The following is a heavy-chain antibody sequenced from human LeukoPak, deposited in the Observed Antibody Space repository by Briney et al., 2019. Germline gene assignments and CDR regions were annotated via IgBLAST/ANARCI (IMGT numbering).Heavy chain of an antibody. CDR1: GFTFDDYA. CDR3: AKDRYWRAHGSGDLGYFDY. Sequence: GGSLRLSCAASGFTFDDYAMHWVRQTPGKGLEWVSGITWNSGSIGYADSVTGRFTISRDNAKNSLYLQMNTLRPEDTALYYCAKDRYWRAHGSGDLGYFDYWGQGTLVTVSS. CDR2: ITWNSGSI. D-gene: IGHD3-10*01. J-gene: IGHJ4*02. V-gene: IGHV3-9*01.